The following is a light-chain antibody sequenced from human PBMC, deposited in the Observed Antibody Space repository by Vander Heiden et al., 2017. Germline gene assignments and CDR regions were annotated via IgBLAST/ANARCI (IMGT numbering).Light chain of an antibody. CDR1: QTVSNSY. J-gene: IGKJ1*01. CDR2: GAS. V-gene: IGKV3-20*01. Sequence: EIVLTQSPGPLSLSPGERATLSCRASQTVSNSYLAWYRQKPGQAPRLLIYGASSRATGIPDRFSGSGSGTDFTLTISRLEPEDFAVYYCQQYGSSPRTFGQGTKVEIK. CDR3: QQYGSSPRT.